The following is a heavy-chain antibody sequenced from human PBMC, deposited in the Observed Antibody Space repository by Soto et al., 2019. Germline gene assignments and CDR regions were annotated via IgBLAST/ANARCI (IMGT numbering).Heavy chain of an antibody. CDR2: IIPIFGTA. CDR1: GGTFSSYA. V-gene: IGHV1-69*13. D-gene: IGHD3-22*01. Sequence: SVKVSSRASGGTFSSYAISWVRQAPGQGLEWMGGIIPIFGTANYAQKFQGRVTITADESTSTAYMELSSLRSEDTAVYYCARDYDSSGYYYRFDYWGQGTRVTVSS. CDR3: ARDYDSSGYYYRFDY. J-gene: IGHJ4*02.